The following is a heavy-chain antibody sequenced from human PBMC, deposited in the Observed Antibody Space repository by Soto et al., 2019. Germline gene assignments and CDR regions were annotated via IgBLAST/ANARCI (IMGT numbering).Heavy chain of an antibody. D-gene: IGHD6-13*01. CDR3: AKDIGLADDAFDI. Sequence: GGSLRLSCAASGFTFSSYAMSWVRQAPGKGLEWVSAISGSGGSTYYAGSVKGRFTISRDNSKNTLYLQMSSLRAEDTAVYYCAKDIGLADDAFDIWGQGTMVTVSS. CDR2: ISGSGGST. V-gene: IGHV3-23*01. J-gene: IGHJ3*02. CDR1: GFTFSSYA.